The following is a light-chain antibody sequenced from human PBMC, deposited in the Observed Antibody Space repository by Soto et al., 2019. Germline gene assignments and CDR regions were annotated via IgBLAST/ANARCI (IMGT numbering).Light chain of an antibody. J-gene: IGKJ3*01. CDR1: QSVRSSY. V-gene: IGKV3-20*01. CDR2: AAS. Sequence: EIVLTQSPGTLSLSPGERATLSCRASQSVRSSYLAWYQQKPGQAPRLLIYAASSRATDIPARFSGSGSGTDFTLTISRLEPEDFAVYYCQQYGSSPPFTFGPGTKVDIK. CDR3: QQYGSSPPFT.